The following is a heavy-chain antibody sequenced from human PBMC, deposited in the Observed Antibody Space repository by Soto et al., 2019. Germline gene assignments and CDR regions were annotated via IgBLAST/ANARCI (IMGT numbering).Heavy chain of an antibody. V-gene: IGHV6-1*01. CDR2: TYYRSKWFY. CDR3: ARGVQASGMGY. J-gene: IGHJ4*03. Sequence: SQTLSLTCAISGDSVSGYSAARNWIRQSPSRGLEWLGRTYYRSKWFYDYGLSVRGRLTISPDTRKNQFSLQLSSVTPEDSAVYYCARGVQASGMGYWGQGILVTVSS. D-gene: IGHD6-13*01. CDR1: GDSVSGYSAA.